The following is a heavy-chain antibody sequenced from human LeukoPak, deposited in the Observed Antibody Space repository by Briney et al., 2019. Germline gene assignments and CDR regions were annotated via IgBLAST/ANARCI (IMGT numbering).Heavy chain of an antibody. D-gene: IGHD3-10*01. CDR1: GGSISSYY. V-gene: IGHV4-4*07. CDR3: ARVSPYYYGSGSYYSYGMDV. J-gene: IGHJ6*02. Sequence: SETLSLTCTVSGGSISSYYRSWIRQPAGKGLEWIGRIYTSGSTNYNPSLKSRVTMSVDTSKNQFSLKLSTVTAADTAVYYCARVSPYYYGSGSYYSYGMDVWGQGTTVTVSS. CDR2: IYTSGST.